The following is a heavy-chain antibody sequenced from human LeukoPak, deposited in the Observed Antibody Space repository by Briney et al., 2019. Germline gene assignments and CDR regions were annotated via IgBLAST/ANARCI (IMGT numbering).Heavy chain of an antibody. CDR3: ARVDSTVYYWGRGPLDY. J-gene: IGHJ4*02. V-gene: IGHV1-18*01. D-gene: IGHD3-22*01. Sequence: ASVKVSCKASGYTFTSYGISWVRQAPGQGLEWMGWISAYNGNTNYEQKFQGRVTMTRDTSINTAYMELSRLRSDDTAVYYCARVDSTVYYWGRGPLDYWGQGTLVTVSS. CDR1: GYTFTSYG. CDR2: ISAYNGNT.